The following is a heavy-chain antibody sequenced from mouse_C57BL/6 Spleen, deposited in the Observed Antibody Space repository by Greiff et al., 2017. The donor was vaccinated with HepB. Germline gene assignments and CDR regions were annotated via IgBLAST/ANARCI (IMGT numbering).Heavy chain of an antibody. J-gene: IGHJ4*01. CDR2: IYPGDGDT. D-gene: IGHD1-1*01. V-gene: IGHV1-80*01. CDR1: GYAFSSYW. Sequence: VQVVESGAELVKPGASVKISCKASGYAFSSYWMNWVKQRPGKGLEWIGQIYPGDGDTNYNGKFKGKATLTADKSSSTAYMQLSSLTSEDSAVYFCARSGYYGSEAMDYWGQGTSVTVSS. CDR3: ARSGYYGSEAMDY.